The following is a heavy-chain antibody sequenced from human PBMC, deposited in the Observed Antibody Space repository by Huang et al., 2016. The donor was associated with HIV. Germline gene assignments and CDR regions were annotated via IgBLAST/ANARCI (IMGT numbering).Heavy chain of an antibody. Sequence: QVRLVESGGGVVKPGVSLTLSCSESGFPFSAYGRDWVRQAPGKGLEWVSFIRYDGNNDYLIGSVKGRFTISRDNSNNTLYLRMNSLRPEDTAVYYCVKERGSSRARSSFDFWGQGTSVIVSS. CDR2: IRYDGNND. CDR3: VKERGSSRARSSFDF. J-gene: IGHJ3*01. D-gene: IGHD6-13*01. CDR1: GFPFSAYG. V-gene: IGHV3-30*02.